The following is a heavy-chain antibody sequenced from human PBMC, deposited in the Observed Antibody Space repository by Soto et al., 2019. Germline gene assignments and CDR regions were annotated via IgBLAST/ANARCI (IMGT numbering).Heavy chain of an antibody. Sequence: ASVKVSCKASGGTFSSYAISWVRQAPGQGLEWMGGIIPIFGTANYAQKFQGRVTITADESTSTAYMELSSLRSEDTAVYYCAYCTGGGSCYSMFYYYGMDVWGQGTTVTVSS. CDR2: IIPIFGTA. D-gene: IGHD2-15*01. J-gene: IGHJ6*02. V-gene: IGHV1-69*13. CDR3: AYCTGGGSCYSMFYYYGMDV. CDR1: GGTFSSYA.